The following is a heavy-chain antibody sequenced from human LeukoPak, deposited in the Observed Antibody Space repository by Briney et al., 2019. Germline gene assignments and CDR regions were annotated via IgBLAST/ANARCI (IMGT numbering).Heavy chain of an antibody. CDR3: ARERAVQGYCSGGSCYINDY. V-gene: IGHV1-2*06. J-gene: IGHJ4*02. CDR2: INPNSGGT. Sequence: APVKVSCKASGYTFTGYYMHWVRQAPGQGLEWMGRINPNSGGTNYAQKFQGRVTMTRDTSISTAYMELSRLRSDDTAVYYCARERAVQGYCSGGSCYINDYWGQGALVTVSS. D-gene: IGHD2-15*01. CDR1: GYTFTGYY.